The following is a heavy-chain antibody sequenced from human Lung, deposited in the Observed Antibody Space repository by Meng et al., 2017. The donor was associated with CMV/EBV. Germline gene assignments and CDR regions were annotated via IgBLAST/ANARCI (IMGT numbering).Heavy chain of an antibody. D-gene: IGHD5-18*01. J-gene: IGHJ6*02. CDR3: SRFRGYPLYYYALDV. V-gene: IGHV3-49*04. CDR2: IRSKAYGGTT. Sequence: GGSLRLXXTASGFTFGDNAMNWVRQAPGKGLEWVGFIRSKAYGGTTEYAASVEGRFTISRDDSKSIAYLQMNSLKTEDTAVYYCSRFRGYPLYYYALDVWGQGXTVTVSS. CDR1: GFTFGDNA.